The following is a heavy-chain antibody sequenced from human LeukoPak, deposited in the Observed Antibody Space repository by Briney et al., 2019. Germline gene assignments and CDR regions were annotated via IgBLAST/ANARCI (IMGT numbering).Heavy chain of an antibody. CDR1: GGSFSGYY. J-gene: IGHJ5*02. D-gene: IGHD6-19*01. V-gene: IGHV4-34*01. CDR3: ARAGQWLVQPWFDP. Sequence: SETLSLTCAVYGGSFSGYYWSWIRQPPGKGLEWIGEINHSGSTNYNPSLKSRVTISVDTSKNQFSLKLSSVTAADTAVYYCARAGQWLVQPWFDPWGQGTLVTVSS. CDR2: INHSGST.